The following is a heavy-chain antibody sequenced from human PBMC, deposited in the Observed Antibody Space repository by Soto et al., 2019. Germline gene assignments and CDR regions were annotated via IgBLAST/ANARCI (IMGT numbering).Heavy chain of an antibody. J-gene: IGHJ4*02. V-gene: IGHV3-21*01. CDR3: ARFGLVTFDC. D-gene: IGHD3-3*01. Sequence: VGSLRLSCAASGLIFNTYSMDWVRQAPGKGLEWVASISPSGSYMYYGDSLKGRFTVSRDNAKNSLYLQMDSLRADNTAIYYCARFGLVTFDCWGQGTLVTVSS. CDR2: ISPSGSYM. CDR1: GLIFNTYS.